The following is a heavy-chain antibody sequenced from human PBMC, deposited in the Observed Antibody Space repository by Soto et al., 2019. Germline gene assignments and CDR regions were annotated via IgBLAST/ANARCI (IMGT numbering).Heavy chain of an antibody. CDR1: GGTFSSYA. D-gene: IGHD3-9*01. V-gene: IGHV1-18*01. J-gene: IGHJ4*02. Sequence: GASVKVSCKASGGTFSSYAISWVRQAPGQGLEWMGGIIPNTGKTNYAQKLQGRVTMTTDTSTSTAYMDLRSLRSDDTAVYYCARDRYYDILTGPDYWGQGTLVTVSS. CDR3: ARDRYYDILTGPDY. CDR2: IIPNTGKT.